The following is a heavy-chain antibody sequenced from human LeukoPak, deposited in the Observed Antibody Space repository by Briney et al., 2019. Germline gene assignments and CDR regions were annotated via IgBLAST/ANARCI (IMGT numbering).Heavy chain of an antibody. Sequence: GGSLRLSCTASGFTFGDYAMSWVRQAPGKGLEWVGCIRSKAYGGTTEYAASVKGRFTISRDDSKSIAYLQMNSLKTEDTAVYYCTRGSRDGYNCDYWGQGTLVTVSS. D-gene: IGHD5-24*01. CDR3: TRGSRDGYNCDY. CDR2: IRSKAYGGTT. J-gene: IGHJ4*02. V-gene: IGHV3-49*04. CDR1: GFTFGDYA.